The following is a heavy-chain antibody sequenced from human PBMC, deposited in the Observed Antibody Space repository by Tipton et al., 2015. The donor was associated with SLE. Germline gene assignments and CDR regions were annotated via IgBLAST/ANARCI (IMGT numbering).Heavy chain of an antibody. CDR2: ISQSGCT. J-gene: IGHJ2*01. V-gene: IGHV4-34*01. CDR3: ARHKLSRWYFDL. Sequence: TLSLTCAVYGGSFSGDYWTWIRQSPGKGLEWIAEISQSGCTNYNPSLQSRVSMSVDTSKSQFSLKMSSLTAADTAMYYCARHKLSRWYFDLWGRGTLVTVSS. CDR1: GGSFSGDY.